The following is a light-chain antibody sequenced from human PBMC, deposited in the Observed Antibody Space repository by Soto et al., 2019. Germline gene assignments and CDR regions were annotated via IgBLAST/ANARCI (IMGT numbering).Light chain of an antibody. CDR1: QSISSN. J-gene: IGKJ5*01. V-gene: IGKV3-15*01. Sequence: EIVMTQSQATLSVSPGERATLSCRAGQSISSNLAWYQQKPGQAPRLLIYDASTRATGIPARFSGSGSGTDFTLTISSLQSEDFAVYYCQQYKNWPITFGQGTRLEIK. CDR2: DAS. CDR3: QQYKNWPIT.